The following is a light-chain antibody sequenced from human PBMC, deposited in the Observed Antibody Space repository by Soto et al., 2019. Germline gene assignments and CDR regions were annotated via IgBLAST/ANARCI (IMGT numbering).Light chain of an antibody. Sequence: EIQMTQSPSSLSASVGERATITCRASQSISSDLNWYQQKPGKAPRLLIYAASTMATGIPSRFSGIGSGTDFTLTISSLQPEDCATYYCHQSYSTRTFGQGTKWIS. CDR3: HQSYSTRT. CDR2: AAS. CDR1: QSISSD. J-gene: IGKJ1*01. V-gene: IGKV1-39*01.